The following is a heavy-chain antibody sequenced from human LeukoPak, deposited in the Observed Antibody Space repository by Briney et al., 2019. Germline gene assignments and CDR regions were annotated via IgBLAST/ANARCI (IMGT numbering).Heavy chain of an antibody. J-gene: IGHJ5*02. D-gene: IGHD4-11*01. Sequence: ASVKVSCKASGYSFTSHYMHWVRQAPGQGLEWMGIINPSGGSTTYAQKFQGRVTMTRDMSTRTLYMELSSLRSEDTAFYYCARVGDYSPRGWFDPWGQGTLVTVSS. V-gene: IGHV1-46*01. CDR2: INPSGGST. CDR1: GYSFTSHY. CDR3: ARVGDYSPRGWFDP.